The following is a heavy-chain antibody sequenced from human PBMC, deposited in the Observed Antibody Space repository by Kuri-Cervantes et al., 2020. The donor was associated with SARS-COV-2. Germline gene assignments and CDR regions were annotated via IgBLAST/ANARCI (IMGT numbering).Heavy chain of an antibody. Sequence: GESLKISCAASGFTFSSYAMHWVRQAPGKGLEWVAVISYDGSNKYYADSVKGRFTISRDNAKNSLYLQMNSLRDEDTAVYYCAGYGFGYSTFYGMDVWGQGTTVTVSS. V-gene: IGHV3-30-3*01. CDR3: AGYGFGYSTFYGMDV. CDR1: GFTFSSYA. J-gene: IGHJ6*02. D-gene: IGHD6-13*01. CDR2: ISYDGSNK.